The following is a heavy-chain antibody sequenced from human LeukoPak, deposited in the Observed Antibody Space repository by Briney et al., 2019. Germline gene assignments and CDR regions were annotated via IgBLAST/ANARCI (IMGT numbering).Heavy chain of an antibody. CDR1: GGTFSSYA. CDR2: ISGYNGNT. Sequence: GASVKVSCKASGGTFSSYAISWVRQAPGQGLEWMGWISGYNGNTNYAQKFQGRVTMTTDTSTSTVYMELRSLRSDDTAVYYCARDDNYGSGQPDDWGQGTQVTISS. D-gene: IGHD3-10*01. CDR3: ARDDNYGSGQPDD. V-gene: IGHV1-18*01. J-gene: IGHJ4*02.